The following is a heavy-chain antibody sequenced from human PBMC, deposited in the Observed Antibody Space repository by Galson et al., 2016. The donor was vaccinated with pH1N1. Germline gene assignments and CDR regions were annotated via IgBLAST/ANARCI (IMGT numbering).Heavy chain of an antibody. D-gene: IGHD3-3*02. V-gene: IGHV3-49*02. CDR2: IRSTVYSETK. CDR3: IPFRWAHNWFDP. Sequence: SLRLSCATSGFPFEEYHIFWVRQAPEMGLEWVSFIRSTVYSETKEYAAAVKGRFVISRDNSKRVAYLQRNSLKTEDTAHYYCIPFRWAHNWFDPWGHGSPVIVSS. CDR1: GFPFEEYH. J-gene: IGHJ5*02.